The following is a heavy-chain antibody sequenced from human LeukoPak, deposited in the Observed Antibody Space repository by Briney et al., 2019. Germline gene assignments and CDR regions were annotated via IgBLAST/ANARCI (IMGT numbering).Heavy chain of an antibody. CDR2: INPTGGST. V-gene: IGHV1-46*04. J-gene: IGHJ4*02. Sequence: ACVKVSCKASGYTFTSYYMHWVRQAPGQGLEWMGIINPTGGSTGYAQKLQGRVTMTRDTSTRTVYMELGSLRSEDTAVYYCARKSGSYYLDYWGQGTLVTVSS. D-gene: IGHD1-26*01. CDR1: GYTFTSYY. CDR3: ARKSGSYYLDY.